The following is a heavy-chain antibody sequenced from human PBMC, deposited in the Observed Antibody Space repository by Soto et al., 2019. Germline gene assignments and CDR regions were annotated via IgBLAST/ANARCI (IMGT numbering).Heavy chain of an antibody. CDR2: IYSGGST. CDR1: GFTVSSNY. CDR3: ARVSPYCSGGSCYALDY. Sequence: PGGSLRLSCAASGFTVSSNYMSWVRQAPGKGLEWVSVIYSGGSTYYADSVKGRFTISRDNSKNTLYLQMNSLRAEDTAVYYCARVSPYCSGGSCYALDYWGQGTLVTVSS. V-gene: IGHV3-66*01. J-gene: IGHJ4*02. D-gene: IGHD2-15*01.